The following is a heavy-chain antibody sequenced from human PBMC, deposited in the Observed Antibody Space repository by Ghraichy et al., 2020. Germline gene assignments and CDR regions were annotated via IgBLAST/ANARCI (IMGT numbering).Heavy chain of an antibody. D-gene: IGHD3-3*01. Sequence: GGSLRLSCAASGFTFRRSWMSWVCQAPGKGLEWVANIKQDGSEKYYVDSVKGRFTISRDNAKNSLYLQMNSLRAEDTAVYYCARDRSESYYDFWSGYYSEYWGQGTLVTVSS. CDR3: ARDRSESYYDFWSGYYSEY. J-gene: IGHJ4*02. CDR2: IKQDGSEK. V-gene: IGHV3-7*01. CDR1: GFTFRRSW.